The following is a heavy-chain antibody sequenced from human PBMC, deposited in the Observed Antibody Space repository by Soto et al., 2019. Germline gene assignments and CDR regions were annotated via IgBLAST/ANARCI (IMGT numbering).Heavy chain of an antibody. V-gene: IGHV3-43D*03. CDR2: ISWDGGST. Sequence: GGSLRLSCAASGFTFDDYAMHWVRQAPGKGLEWVSLISWDGGSTYYADSVKGRFTISRDNSNNSLYLQMNSLRAEDNALYYCARQIDCSGGSCYHHYYGMDVWGQGTLVTVSS. D-gene: IGHD2-15*01. J-gene: IGHJ6*02. CDR1: GFTFDDYA. CDR3: ARQIDCSGGSCYHHYYGMDV.